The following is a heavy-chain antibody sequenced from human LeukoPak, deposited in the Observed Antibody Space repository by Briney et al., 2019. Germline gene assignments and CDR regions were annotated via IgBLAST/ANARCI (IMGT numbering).Heavy chain of an antibody. J-gene: IGHJ3*02. CDR1: GFTFSSYA. Sequence: GGSLRLSCAASGFTFSSYAMHWVRQAPGKGLEWVAVISYDGSNKYYADSVKGRFTISRDNSKNTLYLQMNSLRAEDTAVYYCARADEMATILGAFDIWGQGTMVTVSS. CDR2: ISYDGSNK. V-gene: IGHV3-30-3*01. CDR3: ARADEMATILGAFDI. D-gene: IGHD5-24*01.